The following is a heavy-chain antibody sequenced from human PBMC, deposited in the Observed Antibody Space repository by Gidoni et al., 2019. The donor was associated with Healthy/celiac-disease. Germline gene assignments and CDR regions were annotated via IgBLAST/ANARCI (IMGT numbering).Heavy chain of an antibody. D-gene: IGHD3-3*01. CDR2: INPSGGST. Sequence: QVQLVQSGADVKKPGASVKVSCKASGYTFTRYYMPCVRQAPGQGLEWMGIINPSGGSTSYAQKFQGRVTMTRDTSTSTVYMELSSLRSEDTAVYYCARADYDFWSGQKYNWFDPWGQGTLVTVSS. V-gene: IGHV1-46*01. J-gene: IGHJ5*02. CDR3: ARADYDFWSGQKYNWFDP. CDR1: GYTFTRYY.